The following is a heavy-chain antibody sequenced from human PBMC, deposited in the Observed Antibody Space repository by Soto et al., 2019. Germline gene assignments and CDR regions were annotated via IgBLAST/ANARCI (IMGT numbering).Heavy chain of an antibody. D-gene: IGHD3-16*01. CDR3: AKDSDYTCGLPN. J-gene: IGHJ4*02. CDR2: ISASGAST. V-gene: IGHV3-23*01. CDR1: GFTVSGYD. Sequence: EVQLLESGGGLVQPGGSLRLSCAASGFTVSGYDMSWVRQAPGKGLAWVALISASGASTYYADSVKGRFTISRDISKNTVYLQMTRLRAEDTALYYCAKDSDYTCGLPNWGQGTLVTVSS.